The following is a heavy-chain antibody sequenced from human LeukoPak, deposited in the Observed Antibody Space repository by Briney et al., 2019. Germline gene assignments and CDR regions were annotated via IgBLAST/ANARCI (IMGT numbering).Heavy chain of an antibody. CDR2: IIPMFGTT. Sequence: SVKVSCKASGDTLSSDAVNWVRQAPGQGLEWMGGIIPMFGTTVFAQKFQGRLTISRDDSTSTGYMELTSLKSEDTAVYYCASLAYSGFGPRSDSDYWGQGTLVTVSS. CDR3: ASLAYSGFGPRSDSDY. D-gene: IGHD5-12*01. CDR1: GDTLSSDA. V-gene: IGHV1-69*05. J-gene: IGHJ4*02.